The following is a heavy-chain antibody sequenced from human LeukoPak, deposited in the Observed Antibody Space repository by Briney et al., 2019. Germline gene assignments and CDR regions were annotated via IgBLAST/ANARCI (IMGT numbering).Heavy chain of an antibody. D-gene: IGHD1-1*01. Sequence: SETLSLTCTVSGGSVSSGSYYWSWIRQPPGKGLEWIGEINHSGSTNYNPSLKSRVTISVDTSKNQFFLKLSSVTAADTAVYYCARGVRSYSEREHNWFDPWGQGTLVTVSS. CDR1: GGSVSSGSYY. J-gene: IGHJ5*02. CDR2: INHSGST. CDR3: ARGVRSYSEREHNWFDP. V-gene: IGHV4-61*01.